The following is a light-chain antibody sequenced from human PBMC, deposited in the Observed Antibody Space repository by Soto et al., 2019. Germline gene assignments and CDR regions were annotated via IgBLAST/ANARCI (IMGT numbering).Light chain of an antibody. CDR1: QDFSSC. CDR3: QQSFTTPLT. V-gene: IGKV1-8*01. Sequence: AIRMTQSPSSFSASTGDRVTITCRASQDFSSCLAWSQKKPGKAPKLLIYAASTLQSGVPSRFSGSASGTDFTLTISCLQSEGFSTYDCQQSFTTPLTFGGGTKVEIK. J-gene: IGKJ4*02. CDR2: AAS.